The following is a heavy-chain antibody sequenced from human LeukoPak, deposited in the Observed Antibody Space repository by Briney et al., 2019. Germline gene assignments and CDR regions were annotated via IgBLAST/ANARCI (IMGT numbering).Heavy chain of an antibody. Sequence: GASVKVSCKASGYTFTSYDINWVRQATGQGLERMGWMNPNSGNTGYAQKFQGRVTMTRDTSISTAYMELSSLRSEDTAVYYCARMSYYDRRGDNWFDPWGQGTLVIVSS. CDR3: ARMSYYDRRGDNWFDP. J-gene: IGHJ5*02. CDR2: MNPNSGNT. CDR1: GYTFTSYD. D-gene: IGHD3-22*01. V-gene: IGHV1-8*01.